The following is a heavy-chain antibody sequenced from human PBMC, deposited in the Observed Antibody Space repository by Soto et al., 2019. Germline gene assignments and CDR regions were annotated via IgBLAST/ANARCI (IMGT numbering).Heavy chain of an antibody. Sequence: GVTLSLSCAGSGFRFSSSWMSWIRQALGKELEWVAHINQGGSQKYYVDSAKGRFTISRDNAKTSLYLQMNNLRAEDTATYYCSGWADPAGESYLHNWGQVPLVT. CDR3: SGWADPAGESYLHN. V-gene: IGHV3-7*03. D-gene: IGHD1-26*01. CDR1: GFRFSSSW. CDR2: INQGGSQK. J-gene: IGHJ1*01.